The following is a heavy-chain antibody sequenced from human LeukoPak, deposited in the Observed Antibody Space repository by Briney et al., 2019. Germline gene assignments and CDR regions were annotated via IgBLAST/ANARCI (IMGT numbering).Heavy chain of an antibody. D-gene: IGHD1-26*01. V-gene: IGHV3-48*02. CDR2: ITASGTAM. CDR1: GFTFSSYS. Sequence: GGSLRLSCAASGFTFSSYSVNWVRQAPGKGLEWVSHITASGTAMFYADSVKGRFTISRDNAKNSLYLQMNSLRDEDTAVYYCASSGSYRFDYWGQGTLVTVSS. CDR3: ASSGSYRFDY. J-gene: IGHJ4*02.